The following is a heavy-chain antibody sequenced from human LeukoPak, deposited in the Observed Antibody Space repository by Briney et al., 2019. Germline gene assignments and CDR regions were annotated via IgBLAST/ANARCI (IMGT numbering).Heavy chain of an antibody. Sequence: YGGGTTYYADSVKGRFTISRDNSKNTLYLQMNSLRAEDTAVYYCAKDSRGYQDYFDYWGQGTLVTVSS. J-gene: IGHJ4*02. V-gene: IGHV3-53*01. CDR3: AKDSRGYQDYFDY. CDR2: YGGGTT. D-gene: IGHD3-22*01.